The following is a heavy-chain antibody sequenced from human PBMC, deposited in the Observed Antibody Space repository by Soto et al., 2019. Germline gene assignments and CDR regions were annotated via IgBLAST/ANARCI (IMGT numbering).Heavy chain of an antibody. CDR2: IYYSGST. Sequence: QLQLQESGPGLVKPSETLSLTCTVSGGSISSSSYYWGWIRQPPGKGLEWIGSIYYSGSTYYNPSLKSRVTISVDTSKNQFSLKLSSVTAADTAVYYCARHLNSNRVGYYYYYGMDVWGQGTTVTVSS. CDR3: ARHLNSNRVGYYYYYGMDV. V-gene: IGHV4-39*01. J-gene: IGHJ6*02. CDR1: GGSISSSSYY. D-gene: IGHD4-4*01.